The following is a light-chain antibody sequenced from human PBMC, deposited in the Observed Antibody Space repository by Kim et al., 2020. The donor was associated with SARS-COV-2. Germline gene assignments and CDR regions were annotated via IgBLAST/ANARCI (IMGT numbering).Light chain of an antibody. CDR3: QQYNSYAYT. CDR2: DAS. Sequence: SASVGDRVNITCRASQSISSWLAWYQQKPGKAPKLLIYDASSLESGVPSRFSGSGSGTEFTLTISSLQPDDFATYYCQQYNSYAYTFGQGTKLEI. V-gene: IGKV1-5*01. CDR1: QSISSW. J-gene: IGKJ2*01.